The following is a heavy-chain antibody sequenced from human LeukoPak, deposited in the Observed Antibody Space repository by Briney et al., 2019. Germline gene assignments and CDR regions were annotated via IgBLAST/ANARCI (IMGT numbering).Heavy chain of an antibody. V-gene: IGHV3-23*01. Sequence: PGGSLRLSCAPSGFTFSSYAMSWVRQAPGKGLEWVSAVSGTGLTTYYADSVKGRFIVSRDNSKNTVYLQMNSLRGEDAAVYYCAKELMGFDYWGQGTLVTVSS. J-gene: IGHJ4*02. D-gene: IGHD2-8*01. CDR1: GFTFSSYA. CDR2: VSGTGLTT. CDR3: AKELMGFDY.